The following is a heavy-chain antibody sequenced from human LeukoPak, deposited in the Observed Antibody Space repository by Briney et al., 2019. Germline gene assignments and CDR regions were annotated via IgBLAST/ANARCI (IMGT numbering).Heavy chain of an antibody. V-gene: IGHV4-4*07. D-gene: IGHD5-24*01. J-gene: IGHJ4*02. CDR2: IYTSGST. Sequence: SETLSLTCTVSGGSISSYYWSWIRQPAGKGLEWIGRIYTSGSTNYNPSLKSRVTMSVDTSKNQFSLKLSSVTAADTAVYYCARDAKRWLQLRGGDYFDYWGQGTLVTVSS. CDR1: GGSISSYY. CDR3: ARDAKRWLQLRGGDYFDY.